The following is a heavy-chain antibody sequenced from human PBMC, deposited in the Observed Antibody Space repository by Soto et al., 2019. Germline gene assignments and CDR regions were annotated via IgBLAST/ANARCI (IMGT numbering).Heavy chain of an antibody. CDR3: ARGNDWKSSTFDI. Sequence: QVQLQESGPGLVKPSETLSLTCTVAGGSLTDHYWNWFRQSPGKGLHWIGYVYYSGGTNYNPSLKSRATMSVDTSKTQFSLNLRAVTAADTAVYYCARGNDWKSSTFDIWGQGTMVSVSS. J-gene: IGHJ3*02. D-gene: IGHD2-21*01. CDR1: GGSLTDHY. CDR2: VYYSGGT. V-gene: IGHV4-59*11.